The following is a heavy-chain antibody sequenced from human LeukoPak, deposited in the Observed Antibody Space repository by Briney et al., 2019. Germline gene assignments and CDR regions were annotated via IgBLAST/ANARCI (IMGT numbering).Heavy chain of an antibody. CDR3: ARAQQWLVQSDY. CDR2: MNPNSGNT. Sequence: ASVNVSCKASGYTFTSYDINWVRQATGQGLEWMGWMNPNSGNTGYAQKFQGTVTMTRNTSISTAYMELSSLRSEDTAVYYCARAQQWLVQSDYWGQGTLVTVSS. V-gene: IGHV1-8*01. CDR1: GYTFTSYD. J-gene: IGHJ4*02. D-gene: IGHD6-19*01.